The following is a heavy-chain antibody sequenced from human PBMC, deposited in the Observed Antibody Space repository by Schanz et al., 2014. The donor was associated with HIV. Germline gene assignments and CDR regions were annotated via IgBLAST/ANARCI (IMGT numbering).Heavy chain of an antibody. D-gene: IGHD2-2*01. V-gene: IGHV3-33*08. Sequence: QEQLVESGGGVVQPGRSLRLSCVASGFTFSTYAMHWVRQAPGKGLEWVAVIWSDGNNKYYGDSVKGRFTISRDNSKNTLYLQMNSLGVEDTAVYFCARDGARTSHWGFWGQGTLVTVSS. CDR3: ARDGARTSHWGF. CDR2: IWSDGNNK. CDR1: GFTFSTYA. J-gene: IGHJ4*02.